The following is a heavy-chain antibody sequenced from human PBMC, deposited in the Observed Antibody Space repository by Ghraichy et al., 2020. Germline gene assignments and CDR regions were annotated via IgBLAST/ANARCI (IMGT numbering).Heavy chain of an antibody. Sequence: GGSLRLSCAASGCTFSSYWMHWVRQAPGKGLVWVSRMNSGGGRITYADSVEGRFTISRDNAKNTLYLQMNSLRAEDTAMYYCAREYCDSASCHNHDAFDIGGQGTMVTASS. V-gene: IGHV3-74*01. CDR3: AREYCDSASCHNHDAFDI. CDR2: MNSGGGRI. J-gene: IGHJ3*02. D-gene: IGHD2-2*02. CDR1: GCTFSSYW.